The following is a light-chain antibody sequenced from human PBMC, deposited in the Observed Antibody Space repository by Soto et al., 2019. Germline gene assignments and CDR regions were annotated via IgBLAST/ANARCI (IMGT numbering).Light chain of an antibody. J-gene: IGKJ2*01. Sequence: DIQMTQSHSTLSASVGDRVTITCRARQSISRWLAWYQQKPGKPPKLLIYDASSLESGVPSRFSGSGTGTEFPLTISSLQPDDFATYYCQQYNSYLYTFGQGTKLEIK. V-gene: IGKV1-5*01. CDR1: QSISRW. CDR2: DAS. CDR3: QQYNSYLYT.